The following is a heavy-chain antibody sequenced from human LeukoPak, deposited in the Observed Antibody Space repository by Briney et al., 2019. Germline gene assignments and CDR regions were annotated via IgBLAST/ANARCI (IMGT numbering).Heavy chain of an antibody. CDR1: GFTFSSYW. CDR3: ARGGGLDV. CDR2: INHNGNVN. J-gene: IGHJ6*02. D-gene: IGHD3-16*01. Sequence: PGGSRRLSCAASGFTFSSYWMNWARQAPGKGPEWVASINHNGNVNYYVDSVKGRFTISRDNAKNSLYLQMSNLRAEDTAVYFCARGGGLDVWGQGATVTVSS. V-gene: IGHV3-7*03.